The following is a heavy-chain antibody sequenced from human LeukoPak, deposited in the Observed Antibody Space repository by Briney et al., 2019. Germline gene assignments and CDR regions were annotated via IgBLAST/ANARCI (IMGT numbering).Heavy chain of an antibody. CDR2: ISGSGGST. Sequence: GGSLRLPCAVSGFSFSTYGMTWVRQAPGKGLEWVSAISGSGGSTYYADSVKGRVTISRDNSKNTLYLQMNSLRAEDTAVYYCAKVQARSSSYFDYWGQGTLVTVSS. J-gene: IGHJ4*02. CDR3: AKVQARSSSYFDY. D-gene: IGHD6-19*01. V-gene: IGHV3-23*01. CDR1: GFSFSTYG.